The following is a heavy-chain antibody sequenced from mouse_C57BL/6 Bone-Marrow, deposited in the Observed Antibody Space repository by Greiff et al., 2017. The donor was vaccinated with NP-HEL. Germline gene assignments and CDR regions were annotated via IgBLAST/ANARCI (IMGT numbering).Heavy chain of an antibody. Sequence: EVQVVESGGDLVKPGGSLKLSCAASGFTFSSYGMSWVRQTPDKRLEWVATISSGGSYTYYPDSVTGRFTISRDNAKNTLYLQMSSLKSEDTAMYYGARHGYCDVWGTGTTVTVSA. CDR1: GFTFSSYG. CDR2: ISSGGSYT. CDR3: ARHGYCDV. V-gene: IGHV5-6*01. J-gene: IGHJ1*03.